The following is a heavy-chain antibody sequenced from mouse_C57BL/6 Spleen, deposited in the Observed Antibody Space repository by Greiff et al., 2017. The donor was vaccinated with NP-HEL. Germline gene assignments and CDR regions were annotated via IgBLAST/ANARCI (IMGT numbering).Heavy chain of an antibody. CDR3: TAYDGYSYFDY. CDR2: IDPENGDT. D-gene: IGHD2-3*01. Sequence: EVKLVESGAELVRPGASVKLSCTASGFNIKDDYMHWVKQRPEQGLEWIGWIDPENGDTEYASKFQGKATITADTSSNTAYLQLSSLTSEDTAVYYCTAYDGYSYFDYWGQGTTLTVSS. J-gene: IGHJ2*01. V-gene: IGHV14-4*01. CDR1: GFNIKDDY.